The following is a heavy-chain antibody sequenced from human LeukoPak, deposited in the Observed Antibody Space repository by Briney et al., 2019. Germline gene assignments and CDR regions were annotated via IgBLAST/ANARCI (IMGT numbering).Heavy chain of an antibody. Sequence: GGSLRLSCAASGFTFSSYGMHWVRQAPGKGLEWVAVISYDGSNKYYADPVKGRFTISRDNSKNTLYLQMNGLRAEDTAVYYCAKLAYCTNGVCYRGDYWGQGTLVTVSS. CDR3: AKLAYCTNGVCYRGDY. D-gene: IGHD2-8*01. CDR2: ISYDGSNK. CDR1: GFTFSSYG. V-gene: IGHV3-30*18. J-gene: IGHJ4*02.